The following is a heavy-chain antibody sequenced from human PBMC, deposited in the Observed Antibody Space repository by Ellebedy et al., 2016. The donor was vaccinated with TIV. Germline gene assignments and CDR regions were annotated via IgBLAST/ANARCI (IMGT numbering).Heavy chain of an antibody. CDR1: GGPFSGYH. CDR2: ITYSGST. Sequence: SETLSLXXAVSGGPFSGYHWSWVRQPPGKGLEWIGEITYSGSTNFNPSLKRRVTISIHTSRNQFSLKLRSVTAADTAVYYCAREQYCRGLSCNFNYDSWGQGLLVTVSS. CDR3: AREQYCRGLSCNFNYDS. J-gene: IGHJ4*02. D-gene: IGHD2-2*01. V-gene: IGHV4-34*01.